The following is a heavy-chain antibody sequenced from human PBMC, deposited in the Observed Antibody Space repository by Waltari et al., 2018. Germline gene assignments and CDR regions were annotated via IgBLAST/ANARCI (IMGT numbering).Heavy chain of an antibody. CDR1: GFTFSNFW. D-gene: IGHD3-10*01. V-gene: IGHV3-7*04. J-gene: IGHJ4*02. CDR2: IKQDGSEE. CDR3: VRGAGWLLEY. Sequence: EVHLVESGGGLVQPGGSLRLSCAAFGFTFSNFWMNWARQAPGKGPEWVANIKQDGSEEYYVDSVKGRFTISRDNAKNSLYLQMNSLRVEDTAVYYCVRGAGWLLEYWGQGTLATVSS.